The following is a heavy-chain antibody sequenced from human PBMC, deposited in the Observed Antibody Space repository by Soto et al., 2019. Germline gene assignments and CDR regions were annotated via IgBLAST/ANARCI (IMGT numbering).Heavy chain of an antibody. V-gene: IGHV5-10-1*01. Sequence: GESRKISCKGSVYSFTSYWISWVRQMPGKGLEWMGRIDPSDSYTNYSPSFQGHVTISADKSISTAYLQWSSLKASDTAMYYCARHYRVVVVAADGLFDYWGQGTLVTVSS. CDR3: ARHYRVVVVAADGLFDY. D-gene: IGHD2-15*01. CDR2: IDPSDSYT. J-gene: IGHJ4*02. CDR1: VYSFTSYW.